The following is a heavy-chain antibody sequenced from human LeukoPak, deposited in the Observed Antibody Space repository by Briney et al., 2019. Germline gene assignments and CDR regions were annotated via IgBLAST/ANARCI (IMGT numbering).Heavy chain of an antibody. V-gene: IGHV1-69*13. CDR3: ALGVGATDYYYYMDV. D-gene: IGHD1-26*01. CDR1: GGTFSSYA. CDR2: IIPIFGTA. Sequence: ASVKVSCKASGGTFSSYAISWVRQAPGQGLEWMGGIIPIFGTANYAQKFQGRVTITADESTSTAYMELSSLRSEDTAVYYCALGVGATDYYYYMDVWGKGTTVTISS. J-gene: IGHJ6*03.